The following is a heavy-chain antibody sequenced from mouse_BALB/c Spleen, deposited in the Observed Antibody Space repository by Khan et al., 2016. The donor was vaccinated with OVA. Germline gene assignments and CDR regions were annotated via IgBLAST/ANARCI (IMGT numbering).Heavy chain of an antibody. Sequence: EVELVESGGGFMQPGGSLKLSCATSGLTFTDYYMYWVRQTPGKGLEWVAYISNRGTPTYYPDTLRGRFPISGDNAKNTLYLQMNSLGSDDTAIYFCAREGDGGGLAYWGQGTLVTVSA. D-gene: IGHD1-1*02. V-gene: IGHV5-12*02. CDR1: GLTFTDYY. CDR2: ISNRGTPT. CDR3: AREGDGGGLAY. J-gene: IGHJ3*01.